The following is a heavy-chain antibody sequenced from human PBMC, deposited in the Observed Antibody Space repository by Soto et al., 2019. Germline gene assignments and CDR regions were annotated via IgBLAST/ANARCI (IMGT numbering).Heavy chain of an antibody. V-gene: IGHV3-13*01. CDR3: IRGRSNHYDSSPPPRFDP. CDR1: GFTFSTYD. J-gene: IGHJ5*02. Sequence: EVQLEASGGGLVQPGGSLRLSCAASGFTFSTYDLHWVRQRRGKGLEWVSGIGTLSDTNYADSVMGRFTISRENARTSFYLQMDNLRVDNTAVYYCIRGRSNHYDSSPPPRFDPWGQGTLVTVSS. D-gene: IGHD3-10*01. CDR2: IGTLSDT.